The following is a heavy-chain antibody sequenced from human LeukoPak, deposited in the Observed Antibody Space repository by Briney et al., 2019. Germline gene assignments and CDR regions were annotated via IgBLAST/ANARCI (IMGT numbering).Heavy chain of an antibody. CDR3: ARAPSYSDRSGYYYFDS. J-gene: IGHJ4*02. CDR1: GYTFSDYF. CDR2: INPNSGGT. V-gene: IGHV1-2*02. D-gene: IGHD3-22*01. Sequence: ASVKVSCKASGYTFSDYFLHWVRQAPGQGLEWMGWINPNSGGTNSAQKFQGRVTMTRDTSVSTAYIELSRPSSDDTAMYYCARAPSYSDRSGYYYFDSWGQGTLVTVSS.